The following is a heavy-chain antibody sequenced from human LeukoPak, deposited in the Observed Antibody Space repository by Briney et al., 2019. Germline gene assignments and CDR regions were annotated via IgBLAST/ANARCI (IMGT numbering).Heavy chain of an antibody. Sequence: SXXGXXXSXXRQPPXKGLEWIGEINHSGSTNYNPSLKSRVTISVDTSKNQFSLKLSSVTAADTAVYYCARGGVPAASGRFDYWGQGTLVTVSS. J-gene: IGHJ4*02. CDR1: SXXGXX. V-gene: IGHV4-34*01. D-gene: IGHD2-2*01. CDR3: ARGGVPAASGRFDY. CDR2: INHSGST.